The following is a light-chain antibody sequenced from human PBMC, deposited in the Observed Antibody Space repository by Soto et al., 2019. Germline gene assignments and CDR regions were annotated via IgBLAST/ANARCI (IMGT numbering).Light chain of an antibody. CDR2: AAS. J-gene: IGKJ2*01. Sequence: ALQMTQSPSSLSASVGDRVSITCRASQGIGNDLGWYQQKPGTAPTLLIYAASGLQSGVPSRFSGSGSGTDFTLTISSLQPDDFATYYCLQDYNYPYTFGQGTKLEI. CDR3: LQDYNYPYT. CDR1: QGIGND. V-gene: IGKV1-6*01.